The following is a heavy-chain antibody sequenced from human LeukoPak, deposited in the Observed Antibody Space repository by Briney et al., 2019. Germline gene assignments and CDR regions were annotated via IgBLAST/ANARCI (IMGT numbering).Heavy chain of an antibody. J-gene: IGHJ4*02. CDR2: INPNSGGT. Sequence: ASVKVSCKSSGYTXTGYYIHWVRQAPGQGLQWMGWINPNSGGTNYAQNFQGRVTMTSDTSISTAYMELTRLRSDDTAVYYCARLLHCSGGRCYSGSFDYWGQGTLVTVSS. CDR3: ARLLHCSGGRCYSGSFDY. CDR1: GYTXTGYY. D-gene: IGHD2-15*01. V-gene: IGHV1-2*02.